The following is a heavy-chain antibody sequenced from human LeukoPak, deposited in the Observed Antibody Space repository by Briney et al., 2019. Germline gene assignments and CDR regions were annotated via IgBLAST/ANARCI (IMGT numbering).Heavy chain of an antibody. Sequence: SGGSLRLSCAASGLIFSSYWMHWVRQAPGKGLVWVSRINTDGSSTTYADSVKGRFTISRDNAKNTLYLQLNSLRADDTAVYYCAREGRYYDSTGYESYYFDFWGHGTLVTVSS. D-gene: IGHD3-22*01. CDR3: AREGRYYDSTGYESYYFDF. CDR2: INTDGSST. J-gene: IGHJ4*01. V-gene: IGHV3-74*01. CDR1: GLIFSSYW.